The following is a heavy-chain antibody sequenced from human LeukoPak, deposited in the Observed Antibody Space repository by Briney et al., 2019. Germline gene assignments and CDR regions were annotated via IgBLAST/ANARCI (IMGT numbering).Heavy chain of an antibody. J-gene: IGHJ4*02. CDR2: ISAYNGNT. CDR3: ARALHPYYYDSSGYCALGY. CDR1: GYTFTSYG. Sequence: ASVKVSCKASGYTFTSYGISWVRQAPGQGLEWMRWISAYNGNTNYAQKLQGRVTMTTDTSTSTAYMELRSLRSDDTAVYYCARALHPYYYDSSGYCALGYWGQGTLVTVSS. V-gene: IGHV1-18*01. D-gene: IGHD3-22*01.